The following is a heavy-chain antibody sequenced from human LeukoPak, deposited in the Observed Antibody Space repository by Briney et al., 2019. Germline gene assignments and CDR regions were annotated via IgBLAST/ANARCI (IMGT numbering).Heavy chain of an antibody. CDR1: GYSFTTYW. D-gene: IGHD3-22*01. J-gene: IGHJ4*02. CDR3: ARQFRDSSGYYSYYFDY. CDR2: IYPGVSDP. V-gene: IGHV5-51*01. Sequence: GESLKISGKGSGYSFTTYWIGWVRQMPGRGLDWMGMIYPGVSDPRYSRSFQGQVPSSADKSISTAYLQWSSLKASDTAMYYWARQFRDSSGYYSYYFDYWGQGTLVTVSS.